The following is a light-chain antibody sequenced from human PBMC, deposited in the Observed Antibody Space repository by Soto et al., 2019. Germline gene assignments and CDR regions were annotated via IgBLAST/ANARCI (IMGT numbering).Light chain of an antibody. CDR2: GAY. J-gene: IGKJ5*01. CDR3: QQYDYWTPLT. Sequence: DIVMTQSPATLSMSPGDRVTLSCRASQNLRGHLAWYQHKPGQSPRLLIYGAYNRATGVPARFSGSGSGTEFSLSITNVLTEDYAVYYCQQYDYWTPLTFGQATRLEI. CDR1: QNLRGH. V-gene: IGKV3-15*01.